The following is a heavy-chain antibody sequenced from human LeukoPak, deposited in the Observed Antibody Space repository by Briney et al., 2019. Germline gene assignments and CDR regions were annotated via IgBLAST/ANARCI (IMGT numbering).Heavy chain of an antibody. Sequence: GGSLRLSCAASGFIFSSCWMGWVRQAPGKGLEWVANIKQDGSGIYYVDSVKGRFTISRDNAKNSLYLQMNSLRAEDTAVYYCARDEDWREISWGQGTLVTVSS. J-gene: IGHJ4*02. CDR1: GFIFSSCW. CDR3: ARDEDWREIS. V-gene: IGHV3-7*01. CDR2: IKQDGSGI. D-gene: IGHD3/OR15-3a*01.